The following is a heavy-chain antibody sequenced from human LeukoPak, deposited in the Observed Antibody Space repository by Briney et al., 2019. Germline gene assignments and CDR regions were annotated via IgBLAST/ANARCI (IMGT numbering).Heavy chain of an antibody. CDR3: ARAGDDYVWGSYRPFDY. V-gene: IGHV3-48*01. J-gene: IGHJ4*02. CDR1: GFTFSSYS. CDR2: ISTSSSTI. D-gene: IGHD3-16*02. Sequence: GGSLRLSCAASGFTFSSYSMNWVRQAPGKGLEWVSYISTSSSTIYYADSVKGRFTISRDNARNSLYLQMNSLRAEDTAVYYCARAGDDYVWGSYRPFDYWGQGTLVTVSS.